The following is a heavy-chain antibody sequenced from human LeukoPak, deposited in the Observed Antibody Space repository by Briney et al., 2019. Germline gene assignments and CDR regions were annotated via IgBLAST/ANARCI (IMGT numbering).Heavy chain of an antibody. Sequence: ASVKVSCKASGYTFTGYYMHWVRQAPGQGLEWMGWINPNSGGTNYAQKCQGRVTMTRDTSISTGYVELSRLRSEDAGVYYCARGGGGSGSYYRNYMDVWGKGTTVTVSS. CDR1: GYTFTGYY. D-gene: IGHD3-10*01. V-gene: IGHV1-2*02. CDR3: ARGGGGSGSYYRNYMDV. CDR2: INPNSGGT. J-gene: IGHJ6*03.